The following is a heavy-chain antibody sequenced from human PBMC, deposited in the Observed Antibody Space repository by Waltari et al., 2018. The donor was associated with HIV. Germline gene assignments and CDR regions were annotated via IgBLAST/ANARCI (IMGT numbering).Heavy chain of an antibody. CDR3: ARMAYCGGDCYSVYYFDL. CDR1: GFAFSRYG. V-gene: IGHV3-33*01. CDR2: VWFDASKE. J-gene: IGHJ2*01. Sequence: QVQLVESGGGVVQSGRSLRLSCSTSGFAFSRYGFHWVRQAPGKGLEWVAVVWFDASKEHYAEFVKGRFTIYRDDSKNILHLQMNSLRAEDTALYYCARMAYCGGDCYSVYYFDLWGRGTRVTVSS. D-gene: IGHD2-21*02.